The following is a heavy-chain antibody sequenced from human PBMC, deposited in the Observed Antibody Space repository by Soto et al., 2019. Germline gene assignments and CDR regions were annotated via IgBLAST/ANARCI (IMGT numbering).Heavy chain of an antibody. D-gene: IGHD5-12*01. CDR2: ISRGGDIT. J-gene: IGHJ4*02. Sequence: EVQLLESGGDLVQSGGSLRLSCAASGFIFSNFIMAWVRQAPGKGLECVATISRGGDITYYTVSVRGRFAISRDNSKDTMYLVMNRLRADDTAVYYCAKDGYGKADYWGQGTMVTVSS. CDR1: GFIFSNFI. CDR3: AKDGYGKADY. V-gene: IGHV3-23*01.